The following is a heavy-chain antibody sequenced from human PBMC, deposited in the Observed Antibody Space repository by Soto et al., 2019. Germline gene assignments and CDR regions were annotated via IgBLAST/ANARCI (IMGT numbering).Heavy chain of an antibody. CDR1: GGTFSSYA. D-gene: IGHD3-22*01. CDR3: ALITQSYYYYGMDV. Sequence: GASVKVSCKASGGTFSSYAISWVRQAPGRGLEWMGGIIPIFGTANYAQKFQGRVTITADKSTSTAYMELSSLRSEDTAVYYCALITQSYYYYGMDVWGQGTTVTVYS. CDR2: IIPIFGTA. J-gene: IGHJ6*02. V-gene: IGHV1-69*06.